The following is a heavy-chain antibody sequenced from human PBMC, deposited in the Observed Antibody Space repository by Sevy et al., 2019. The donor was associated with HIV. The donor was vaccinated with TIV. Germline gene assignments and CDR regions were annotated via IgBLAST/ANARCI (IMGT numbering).Heavy chain of an antibody. CDR2: INHSGST. V-gene: IGHV4-34*01. J-gene: IGHJ4*02. CDR3: ARAPGFIADRPRFDY. CDR1: GGSFSGYY. Sequence: SETLSLTCAVYGGSFSGYYWSWIRQPPGKGLEWIGEINHSGSTNYNPSLKSRVTISVDTSKNQFSLELSSVTAEDTAVYYCARAPGFIADRPRFDYWGQGTLVTVSS. D-gene: IGHD6-6*01.